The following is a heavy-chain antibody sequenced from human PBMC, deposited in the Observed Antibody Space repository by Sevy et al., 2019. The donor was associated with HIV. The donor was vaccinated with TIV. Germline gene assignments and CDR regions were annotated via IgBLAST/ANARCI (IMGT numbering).Heavy chain of an antibody. CDR3: AREYYDSSSSVYIDY. CDR2: ISSSSSYI. V-gene: IGHV3-21*01. J-gene: IGHJ4*02. CDR1: GFTFSSYS. Sequence: GGSLRLSCAASGFTFSSYSMNWVRQAPGKGLEWVSSISSSSSYIYYADSVKGRFTISRDNAKNSLYLQMNSLRAEDTAVYYCAREYYDSSSSVYIDYWGQGTLLTVSS. D-gene: IGHD3-22*01.